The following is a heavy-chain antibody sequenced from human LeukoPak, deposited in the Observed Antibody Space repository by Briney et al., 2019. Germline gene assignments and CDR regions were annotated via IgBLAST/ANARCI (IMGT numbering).Heavy chain of an antibody. CDR2: ISISSYI. V-gene: IGHV3-21*01. J-gene: IGHJ4*02. CDR3: ARDGVSYYGSGSYYTDY. Sequence: GGSLRLSCAASGFTFSSYSMNWVRQAPGKGLEWVSSISISSYIYYADSVKGRFTISRDNAKNSLYLQMNSLRAEDTAVYYCARDGVSYYGSGSYYTDYWGQGTLVTVSS. D-gene: IGHD3-10*01. CDR1: GFTFSSYS.